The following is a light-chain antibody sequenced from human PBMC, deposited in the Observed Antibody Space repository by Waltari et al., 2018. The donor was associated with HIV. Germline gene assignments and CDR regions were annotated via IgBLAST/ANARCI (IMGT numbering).Light chain of an antibody. J-gene: IGLJ2*01. CDR3: SSYTSSSTLVV. V-gene: IGLV2-14*03. CDR1: SSDVGGYNY. Sequence: QSALTQPASVSGSPGQSSTISCTGTSSDVGGYNYGSWYQQHPGKAPKLMIYDVSNRPSGVSNRFSGSKSGNTASLTISGLQAEDEADYYCSSYTSSSTLVVFGGGTKLTVL. CDR2: DVS.